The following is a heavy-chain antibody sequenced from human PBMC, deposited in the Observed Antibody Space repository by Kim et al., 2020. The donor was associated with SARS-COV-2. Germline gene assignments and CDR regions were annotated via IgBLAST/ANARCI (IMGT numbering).Heavy chain of an antibody. Sequence: ADSGKGRFTISRDNAKDTLYLQMNRLRAEDTAVYYWAKRTVAVPGGYFDYWGQGTLVTVSS. D-gene: IGHD6-19*01. J-gene: IGHJ4*02. CDR3: AKRTVAVPGGYFDY. V-gene: IGHV3-23*01.